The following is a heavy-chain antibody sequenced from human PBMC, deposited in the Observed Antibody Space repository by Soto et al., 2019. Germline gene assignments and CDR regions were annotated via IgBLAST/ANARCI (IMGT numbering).Heavy chain of an antibody. V-gene: IGHV1-18*01. J-gene: IGHJ4*01. CDR2: LSANNGNT. CDR3: ARVPLGRVGARVMQHHY. CDR1: GYTFTTFG. Sequence: ASVKVSCKASGYTFTTFGISWVRQAPGQGLEWVGLLSANNGNTKYSQKCQGRVSLTTETAASTAYMELSRLRSDDTAVYYCARVPLGRVGARVMQHHYWG. D-gene: IGHD1-26*01.